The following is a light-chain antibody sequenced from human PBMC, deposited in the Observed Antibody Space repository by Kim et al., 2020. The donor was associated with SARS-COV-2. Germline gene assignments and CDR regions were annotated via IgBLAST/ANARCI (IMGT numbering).Light chain of an antibody. J-gene: IGLJ2*01. CDR2: GKN. CDR3: NSRDSSGNLV. CDR1: SLRSYY. Sequence: SSELTQDPAVSVALGQTVRITCQGDSLRSYYASWYQQKPGQAPVLVIYGKNNRHSGIPDRFSGSSSGNTAFLTITGAQADDEADYYCNSRDSSGNLVFGG. V-gene: IGLV3-19*01.